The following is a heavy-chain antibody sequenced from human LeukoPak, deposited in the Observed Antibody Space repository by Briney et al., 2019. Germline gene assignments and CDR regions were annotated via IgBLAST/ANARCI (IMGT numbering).Heavy chain of an antibody. CDR2: IKQDGSEK. CDR1: GFTFSNYN. J-gene: IGHJ3*02. D-gene: IGHD6-19*01. Sequence: GGSLRLSCAATGFTFSNYNMNWVRQAPGKGLEWVANIKQDGSEKYYVDSVKGRFTISRDNAKNSLYLQMNSLRAEDTAVYYCASLAGYSSGWYAPVDAFDIWGQGTMVTVSS. CDR3: ASLAGYSSGWYAPVDAFDI. V-gene: IGHV3-7*01.